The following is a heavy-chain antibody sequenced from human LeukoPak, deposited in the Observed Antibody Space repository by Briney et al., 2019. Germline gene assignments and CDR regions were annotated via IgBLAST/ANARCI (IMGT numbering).Heavy chain of an antibody. CDR3: TIGGGWLTDY. V-gene: IGHV4-59*01. CDR1: GDSLSSCY. D-gene: IGHD5-12*01. J-gene: IGHJ4*02. CDR2: IHHSGTT. Sequence: SETLTLTCTVSGDSLSSCYWGWMRQSPGRGLEWIGYIHHSGTTEYNTSLKSRVTISVDTSKNQFSLRLSSVTAADTAVYYCTIGGGWLTDYWGQGSLVTVSS.